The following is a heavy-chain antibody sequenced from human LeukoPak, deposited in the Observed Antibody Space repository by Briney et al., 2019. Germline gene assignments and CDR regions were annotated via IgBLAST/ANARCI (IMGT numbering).Heavy chain of an antibody. CDR3: ARDCSSTSCYYY. J-gene: IGHJ4*02. V-gene: IGHV3-33*01. CDR2: IWYDGSNK. Sequence: GRSLRLSCAASGFTFSSYGMHWVRQAPGKGLEWVAVIWYDGSNKYYADSVKGRFTISRDNSKNTLYLQMNSLRAEDTAVYHCARDCSSTSCYYYWGQGTLVTVSS. D-gene: IGHD2-2*01. CDR1: GFTFSSYG.